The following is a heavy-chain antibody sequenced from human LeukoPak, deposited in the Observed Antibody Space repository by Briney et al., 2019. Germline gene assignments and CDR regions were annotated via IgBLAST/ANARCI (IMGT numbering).Heavy chain of an antibody. Sequence: GGSLRLSCAASGFTFSSYAMSWVRQAPGKGLEWVSAISGSGGSTYYADSVKGRFTISRDNSKNTLYLQMNSLRAEDTAVYYCAEDRVRSWSVGALDYWGQGTLVTVSS. CDR1: GFTFSSYA. J-gene: IGHJ4*02. D-gene: IGHD6-13*01. CDR3: AEDRVRSWSVGALDY. CDR2: ISGSGGST. V-gene: IGHV3-23*01.